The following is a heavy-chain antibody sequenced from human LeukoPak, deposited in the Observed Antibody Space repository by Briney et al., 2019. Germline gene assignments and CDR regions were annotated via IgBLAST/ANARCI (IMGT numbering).Heavy chain of an antibody. CDR3: ARGGYSYDIRQSLMIDY. Sequence: ASVKVSCKASGYTFTSYYMHWVRQAPGQGLEWMGIINPSGGSTSYAQKFQGRVTMTRDTSTSTVYMELSSLRSEDTAVYYCARGGYSYDIRQSLMIDYWGQGTLATVSS. J-gene: IGHJ4*02. D-gene: IGHD5-18*01. CDR1: GYTFTSYY. V-gene: IGHV1-46*01. CDR2: INPSGGST.